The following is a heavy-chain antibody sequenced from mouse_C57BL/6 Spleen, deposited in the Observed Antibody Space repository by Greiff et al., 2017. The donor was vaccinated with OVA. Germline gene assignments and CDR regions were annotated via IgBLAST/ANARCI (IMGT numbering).Heavy chain of an antibody. CDR3: ARYEPPPRGEFAY. CDR2: IRNKANGYTT. J-gene: IGHJ3*01. Sequence: EVMLVESGGGLVQPGGSLSLSCAASGFTFTDYYMSWVRQPPGKALEWLGFIRNKANGYTTEYSASVKGRFTISRDNSQSILYLQMNALRAEDSATYYCARYEPPPRGEFAYWGQGTLVTVSA. CDR1: GFTFTDYY. V-gene: IGHV7-3*01.